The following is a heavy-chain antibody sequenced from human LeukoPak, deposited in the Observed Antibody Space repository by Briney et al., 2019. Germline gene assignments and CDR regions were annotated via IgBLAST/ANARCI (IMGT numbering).Heavy chain of an antibody. V-gene: IGHV4-30-4*01. Sequence: SETLSLTCTVSGGSISSGDYYWSWIRQPPGKGLEWIGYIYYSGSTYYNPSLKSRITISVDTSKNQFSLKLSSVTAADTAVYYCARVPGVTKSSFVSVVDYWGQGTLVTVSS. D-gene: IGHD4-17*01. CDR1: GGSISSGDYY. J-gene: IGHJ4*02. CDR3: ARVPGVTKSSFVSVVDY. CDR2: IYYSGST.